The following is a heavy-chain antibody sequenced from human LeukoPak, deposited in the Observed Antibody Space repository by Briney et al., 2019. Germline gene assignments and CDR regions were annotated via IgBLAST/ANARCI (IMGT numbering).Heavy chain of an antibody. CDR2: IYHSGST. CDR3: AREGGMGFDI. J-gene: IGHJ3*02. D-gene: IGHD3-16*01. V-gene: IGHV4-38-2*02. CDR1: GYSISSGYY. Sequence: SETLSLTCTVSGYSISSGYYWGWIRQPPGKGLEWIGSIYHSGSTYYNPSLKSRVTISVDTSKNQFSLKLSSVTAADTAVYYCAREGGMGFDIWGQGTMVTVSS.